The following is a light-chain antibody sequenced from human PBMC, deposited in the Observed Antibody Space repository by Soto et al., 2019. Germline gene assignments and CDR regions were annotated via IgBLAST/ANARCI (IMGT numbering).Light chain of an antibody. CDR3: SSYTSSRTWV. CDR2: EVS. Sequence: QSALTQPASVSGSPGQSITISCTGTSSDVGIYNYVSWYQQHPGKAPKLMIYEVSNRPSGVSNRFSGSKSGNTASLTISGLQAEDEADYCSSYTSSRTWVFGGGTKVTVL. J-gene: IGLJ3*02. V-gene: IGLV2-14*01. CDR1: SSDVGIYNY.